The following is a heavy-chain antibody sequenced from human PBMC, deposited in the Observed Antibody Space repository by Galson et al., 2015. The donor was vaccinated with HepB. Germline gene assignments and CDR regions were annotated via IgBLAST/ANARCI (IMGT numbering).Heavy chain of an antibody. CDR3: ARASCCSTSCHHGLGY. J-gene: IGHJ4*02. CDR2: IIPILGIA. Sequence: SVKVSCKASGCTFSSCTISWVRQAPGQGLEWMGRIIPILGIANYAQKFQGRVTITADKSTSTAYMELSSLRSEDTAVYYCARASCCSTSCHHGLGYWGQGTMVTVSS. CDR1: GCTFSSCT. D-gene: IGHD2-2*01. V-gene: IGHV1-69*02.